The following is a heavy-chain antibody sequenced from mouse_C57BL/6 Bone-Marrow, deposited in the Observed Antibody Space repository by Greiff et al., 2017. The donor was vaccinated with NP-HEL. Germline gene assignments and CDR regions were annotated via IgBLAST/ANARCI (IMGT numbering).Heavy chain of an antibody. D-gene: IGHD2-1*01. CDR3: AVYYGNSYFDY. Sequence: QVQLQQPGAELVKPGASVKLSSKASGYTFTNYWIGWAKQRPGHGLEWIGDIYPGGGYTNYNEKFKGKATLTADKSSSTAYMQFSSLTSEDSAIYYCAVYYGNSYFDYWGQGTTLKVSS. CDR2: IYPGGGYT. V-gene: IGHV1-63*01. J-gene: IGHJ2*01. CDR1: GYTFTNYW.